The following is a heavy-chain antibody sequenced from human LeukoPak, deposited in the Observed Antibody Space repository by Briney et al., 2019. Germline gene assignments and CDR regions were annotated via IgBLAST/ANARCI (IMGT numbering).Heavy chain of an antibody. CDR1: GGSINSYY. CDR3: ARDANTFSTLNWFDP. Sequence: PSEALLLICTVSGGSINSYYWTWIRQPPGKALEWIGYIYYSGSTYYNPSLKSRVTISLDTSKNQFSLKLSSVTAADTAVYYCARDANTFSTLNWFDPWAQGPLVTVSS. V-gene: IGHV4-59*01. J-gene: IGHJ5*02. CDR2: IYYSGST. D-gene: IGHD2-2*01.